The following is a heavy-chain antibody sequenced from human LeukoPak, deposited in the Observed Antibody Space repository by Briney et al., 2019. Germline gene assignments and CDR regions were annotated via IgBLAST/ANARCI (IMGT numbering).Heavy chain of an antibody. D-gene: IGHD1-26*01. V-gene: IGHV3-21*01. CDR2: ISGRSSDI. J-gene: IGHJ4*02. CDR1: AFTFSSYS. CDR3: ARRGYHDYSGFDY. Sequence: GGSLRLSCAGSAFTFSSYSMNWVRQAPGKGLEWVSSISGRSSDIYYADSVKGRFSISRDNAKNSLYLQMKSLRAEDTAVYYCARRGYHDYSGFDYWGQGTLVTVSS.